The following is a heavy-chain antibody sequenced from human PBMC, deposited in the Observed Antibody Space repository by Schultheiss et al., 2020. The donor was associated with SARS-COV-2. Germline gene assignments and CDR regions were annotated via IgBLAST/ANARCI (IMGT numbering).Heavy chain of an antibody. CDR1: GFTFSSYS. Sequence: GASLRLSCAASGFTFSSYSMNWVRQAPGKGLEWVSSISSSSSYIYYADSVKGRFTISRDNAKNTLYLQMNSLRAEDTAVYYCARDLWIYGDYDYYYYGMDVWGQGTTVTVSS. V-gene: IGHV3-21*04. J-gene: IGHJ6*02. D-gene: IGHD4-17*01. CDR2: ISSSSSYI. CDR3: ARDLWIYGDYDYYYYGMDV.